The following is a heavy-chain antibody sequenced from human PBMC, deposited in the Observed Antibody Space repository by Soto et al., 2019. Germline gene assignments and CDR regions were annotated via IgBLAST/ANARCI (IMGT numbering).Heavy chain of an antibody. J-gene: IGHJ4*02. CDR2: VSFDGSNK. CDR1: GFTFSTHA. Sequence: GGSLRLSCAASGFTFSTHAMHWVRQAPGKGLECVAIVSFDGSNKYYADSVKGRFTISRDNSKNTLYLQMSGLTPEDTAVYHCAREAGYEETIGQQLPDSWGQGIMVTVSS. V-gene: IGHV3-30-3*01. D-gene: IGHD6-13*01. CDR3: AREAGYEETIGQQLPDS.